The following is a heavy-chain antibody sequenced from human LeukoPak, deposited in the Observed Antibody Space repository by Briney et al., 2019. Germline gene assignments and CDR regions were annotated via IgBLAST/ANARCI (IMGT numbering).Heavy chain of an antibody. Sequence: GGSLRLSCAVSGFTVSSIYMSWVRQAPGKGLEWVSFIYNDGNTYYADSMKGRFSISRDSSRNTLYLQMNSLRVEDTAVYYCARGGPIYCSGDSCYPGDYWGQGTLVTVSS. V-gene: IGHV3-53*01. D-gene: IGHD2-15*01. CDR3: ARGGPIYCSGDSCYPGDY. J-gene: IGHJ4*02. CDR2: IYNDGNT. CDR1: GFTVSSIY.